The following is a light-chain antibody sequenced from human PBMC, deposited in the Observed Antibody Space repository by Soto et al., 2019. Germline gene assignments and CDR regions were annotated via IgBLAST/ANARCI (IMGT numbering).Light chain of an antibody. J-gene: IGKJ2*01. Sequence: DIQLTQSPSFLSASVGDRVTITCRASQGISSYLAGYQQPPGQAPKLLIYGASTLQRGVSSRFSGSGSGTEFTLTISSLQPEDFATYYCQHLNTYPRTFGQGTKLEVK. V-gene: IGKV1-9*01. CDR3: QHLNTYPRT. CDR1: QGISSY. CDR2: GAS.